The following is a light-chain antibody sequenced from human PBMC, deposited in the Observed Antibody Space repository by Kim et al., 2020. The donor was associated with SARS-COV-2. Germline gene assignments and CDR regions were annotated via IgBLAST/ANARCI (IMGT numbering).Light chain of an antibody. J-gene: IGLJ3*02. CDR2: LNSDGSH. Sequence: QPVLTQSPSASASLGASVKLTCTLSSGHSRNAIAWHQQQPERGPRYLMKLNSDGSHPKGDGIPDRFSGSSSGAERYLPISSLQSEDEADYYCQTWDTGIRVLGGGTQLTFL. CDR3: QTWDTGIRV. V-gene: IGLV4-69*01. CDR1: SGHSRNA.